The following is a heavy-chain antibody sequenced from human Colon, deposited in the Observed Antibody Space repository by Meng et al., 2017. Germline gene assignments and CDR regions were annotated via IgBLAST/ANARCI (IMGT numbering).Heavy chain of an antibody. CDR2: FYFSGNT. CDR3: ARYFYDSRGVTWFDP. D-gene: IGHD3-22*01. Sequence: QVELQESGPGLVKPSQTLSLHCTVSGGSISSGDYYWSWSRQHPGKGLEWIGYFYFSGNTYYNPSLKSRVSISVDTSKNRFSLNLSSVTAADTAVYYCARYFYDSRGVTWFDPWGQGTLVTVSS. V-gene: IGHV4-31*03. CDR1: GGSISSGDYY. J-gene: IGHJ5*02.